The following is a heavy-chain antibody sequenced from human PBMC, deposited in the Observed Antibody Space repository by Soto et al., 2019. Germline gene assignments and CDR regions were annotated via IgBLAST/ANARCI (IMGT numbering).Heavy chain of an antibody. D-gene: IGHD6-19*01. J-gene: IGHJ4*02. CDR3: ARLEYSSGWYRFGY. CDR2: IYYSGST. Sequence: SETLSLTCTVSGGSISSYYWSWIRQPPGKGLEWIGYIYYSGSTNYNPSLKSRVTISVATTKNQFSLKVSYVTAAATAVYYCARLEYSSGWYRFGYWGQGTLVTVSS. V-gene: IGHV4-59*01. CDR1: GGSISSYY.